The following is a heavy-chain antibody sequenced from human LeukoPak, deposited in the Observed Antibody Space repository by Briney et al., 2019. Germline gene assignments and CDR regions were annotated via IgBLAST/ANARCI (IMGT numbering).Heavy chain of an antibody. J-gene: IGHJ5*02. CDR3: ARGGVTTTNRFDP. CDR1: GGTFSSYA. Sequence: SVTVSCTASGGTFSSYAISWVRQAPGQGLEWMGGIISIFGTANYAQKFQGRVTITTDESTSTAYMELSSLRSEDTAVYYCARGGVTTTNRFDPWGQGTLVTVSS. CDR2: IISIFGTA. D-gene: IGHD4-17*01. V-gene: IGHV1-69*05.